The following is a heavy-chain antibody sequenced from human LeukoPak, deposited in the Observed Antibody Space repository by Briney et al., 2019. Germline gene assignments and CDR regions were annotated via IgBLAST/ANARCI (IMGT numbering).Heavy chain of an antibody. CDR2: ISYDGSNK. CDR3: ASLTYCSSTSCYADDY. Sequence: PGRSLRLSRAASGFTFSSYGMHWVRQAPGKELEWVAVISYDGSNKYYADSVKGRFTISRDNSKNTLYLQMNSLRAEDTAVYYCASLTYCSSTSCYADDYWGQGTLVTVSS. D-gene: IGHD2-2*01. V-gene: IGHV3-30*03. J-gene: IGHJ4*02. CDR1: GFTFSSYG.